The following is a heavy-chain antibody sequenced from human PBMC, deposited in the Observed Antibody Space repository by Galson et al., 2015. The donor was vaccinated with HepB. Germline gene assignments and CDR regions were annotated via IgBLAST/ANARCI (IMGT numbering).Heavy chain of an antibody. D-gene: IGHD2-2*01. CDR2: ISAYNGNT. Sequence: SCKASGYTFTSYGISWVRQAPGQGLEWMGWISAYNGNTNYAQKLQGRVTMTTDTSTSTAYMELRSLRSDDTAVYYCARDGIVVVPAAIGHFDYWGQGTLVTVSS. J-gene: IGHJ4*02. V-gene: IGHV1-18*01. CDR3: ARDGIVVVPAAIGHFDY. CDR1: GYTFTSYG.